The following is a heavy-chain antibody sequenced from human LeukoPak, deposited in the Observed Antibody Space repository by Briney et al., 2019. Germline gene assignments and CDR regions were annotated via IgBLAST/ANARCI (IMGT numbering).Heavy chain of an antibody. Sequence: GASVKVSCTASGYTFTSYYMHWVRQAPGQGLEWMGRINPNIGGTNYAQKFQGRVTMTRDTSISTAYMELSRLRSDDTAVYYCARTQYHDILTGYPYGMDVWGQGTTVTVSS. D-gene: IGHD3-9*01. CDR3: ARTQYHDILTGYPYGMDV. V-gene: IGHV1-2*06. CDR1: GYTFTSYY. J-gene: IGHJ6*02. CDR2: INPNIGGT.